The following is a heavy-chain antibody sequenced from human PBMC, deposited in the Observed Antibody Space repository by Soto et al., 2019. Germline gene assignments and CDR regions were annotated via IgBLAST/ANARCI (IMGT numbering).Heavy chain of an antibody. J-gene: IGHJ4*02. Sequence: EVQLVESGGGLVQPGGSLSLSCAASGFTFSSYSMNWVRQAPGKGLEWVSYISSSSSTIYYADSVKGRFTISRDNAKNSLYLQMNSLRAEDTAVYYCARDLAAAILDYWGQGTLVTVSS. D-gene: IGHD6-13*01. V-gene: IGHV3-48*01. CDR3: ARDLAAAILDY. CDR2: ISSSSSTI. CDR1: GFTFSSYS.